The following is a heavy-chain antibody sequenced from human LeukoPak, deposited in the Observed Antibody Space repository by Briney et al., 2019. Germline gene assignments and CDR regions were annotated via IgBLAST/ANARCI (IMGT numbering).Heavy chain of an antibody. Sequence: GRSLRLSWSASGLTFRGYALHWVRQAPGKGLEYVSTISSNGGNIYYADSVKGRFTISRDNSKNTLHLQMSSLRPDDTAVYYCVREWYSAMYWGQGTLVTVSS. CDR1: GLTFRGYA. CDR2: ISSNGGNI. CDR3: VREWYSAMY. J-gene: IGHJ4*02. D-gene: IGHD1-1*01. V-gene: IGHV3-64D*06.